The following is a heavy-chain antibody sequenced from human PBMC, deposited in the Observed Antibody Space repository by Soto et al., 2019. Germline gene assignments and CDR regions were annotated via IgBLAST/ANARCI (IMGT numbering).Heavy chain of an antibody. CDR1: GFTFSSYA. CDR3: AKVSGIAAAGRVDQPDYYYNYTHA. Sequence: GGSLRLSCAASGFTFSSYAMSWVRQAPGKGLEWVSAISGSGGSTYYADSVKGRFTISRDNSKNTLYLQMNSLRAEDTAVYYCAKVSGIAAAGRVDQPDYYYNYTHAWGKGPTVTV. D-gene: IGHD6-13*01. V-gene: IGHV3-23*01. J-gene: IGHJ6*03. CDR2: ISGSGGST.